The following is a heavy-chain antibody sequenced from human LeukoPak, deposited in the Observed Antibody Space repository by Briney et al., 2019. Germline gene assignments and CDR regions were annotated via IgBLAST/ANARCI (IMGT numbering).Heavy chain of an antibody. CDR1: GYSISSGYY. V-gene: IGHV4-38-2*02. D-gene: IGHD1-7*01. CDR2: IYHSGST. CDR3: SRGRPNYYFDY. J-gene: IGHJ4*02. Sequence: PSETLSLTCTVSGYSISSGYYWGWIRPPPGKGLEWIGSIYHSGSTYYNPSLKSRVTISVDTSKNQFSLKLSSVTAADTAVYYCSRGRPNYYFDYWGQGTLVTVSS.